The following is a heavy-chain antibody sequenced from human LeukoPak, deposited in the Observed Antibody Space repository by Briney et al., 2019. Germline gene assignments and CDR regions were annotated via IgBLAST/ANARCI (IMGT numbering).Heavy chain of an antibody. CDR1: GYTFTGYY. Sequence: ASVKVSCKASGYTFTGYYMHWVRQAPGQGLEWMGWINPNSGGTNYAQKFQGRVTMTRDTSISTAYMELRRLRIDDTAVYYCARTRVVAYYMDVWGKGTTVTVSS. D-gene: IGHD2-15*01. CDR2: INPNSGGT. CDR3: ARTRVVAYYMDV. J-gene: IGHJ6*03. V-gene: IGHV1-2*02.